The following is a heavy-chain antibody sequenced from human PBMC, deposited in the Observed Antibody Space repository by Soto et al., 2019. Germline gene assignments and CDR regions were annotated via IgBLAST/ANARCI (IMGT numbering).Heavy chain of an antibody. D-gene: IGHD6-19*01. J-gene: IGHJ5*02. CDR3: AKGERHSSGCLHH. CDR1: GFTFGNFA. CDR2: VSVSGGST. V-gene: IGHV3-23*01. Sequence: GGSLRLSCAASGFTFGNFAMSWVRQAPGKGLEWISTVSVSGGSTYFADSVRGRFTISRDNSRNMLFLQMNSLRPEDTAIYFCAKGERHSSGCLHHWGQGTQVTVSS.